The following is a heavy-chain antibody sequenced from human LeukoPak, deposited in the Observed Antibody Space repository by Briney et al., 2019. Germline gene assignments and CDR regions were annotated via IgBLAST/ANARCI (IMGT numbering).Heavy chain of an antibody. CDR1: GYTFTGYY. J-gene: IGHJ4*02. CDR2: INPNSGGT. Sequence: ASVKVSCKASGYTFTGYYMHWVRQAPGQGLEWMGWINPNSGGTNYAQKFQGRVTMTRDTSISTAYMELSRLRSDDTAVYYCARTPNSSGWYLDYFDYWGQGTLVTVSS. CDR3: ARTPNSSGWYLDYFDY. V-gene: IGHV1-2*02. D-gene: IGHD6-19*01.